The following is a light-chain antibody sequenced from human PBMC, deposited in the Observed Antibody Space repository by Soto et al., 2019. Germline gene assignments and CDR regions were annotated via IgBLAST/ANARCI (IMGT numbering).Light chain of an antibody. V-gene: IGKV3-20*01. CDR1: QSVSSSY. J-gene: IGKJ4*01. CDR3: QQYDNSPLT. Sequence: EIVLTQSPATLSLSPGERATLSCRTSQSVSSSYLAWYQQKPGQAPRLLIHSASNRATGIPDRFSGSGSGTDFTLTISRLEPEDFAVYYCQQYDNSPLTFGGGTKVDIK. CDR2: SAS.